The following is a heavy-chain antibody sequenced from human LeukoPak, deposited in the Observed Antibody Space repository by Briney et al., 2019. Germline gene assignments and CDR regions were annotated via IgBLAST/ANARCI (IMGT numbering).Heavy chain of an antibody. CDR2: IIPIFGTA. J-gene: IGHJ6*03. CDR3: ASHSSSSDLNYYYYMDV. CDR1: GGTFSSYA. Sequence: SVKISCKASGGTFSSYAISWVRQAPGQGLEWMGGIIPIFGTANYAQKFQGRVTITTDESTSTAYMELSSLRSEDTAVYYCASHSSSSDLNYYYYMDVWGKGTTVTVSS. V-gene: IGHV1-69*05. D-gene: IGHD6-6*01.